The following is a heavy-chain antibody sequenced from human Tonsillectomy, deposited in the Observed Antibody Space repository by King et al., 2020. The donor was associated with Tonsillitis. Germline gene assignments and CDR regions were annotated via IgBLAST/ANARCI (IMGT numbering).Heavy chain of an antibody. V-gene: IGHV4-39*01. J-gene: IGHJ4*02. CDR3: ARRTDLLSFDF. Sequence: QLQESGPGLVKPSETLSLTCTVSGGSVSSSHYYWGWIRQPPGKGLEWIGSISYIGRTYQHPSLKRRVTISVETSKHQFSLQLSSVTAADTAVYYCARRTDLLSFDFWGQGTLVTVSS. D-gene: IGHD1-26*01. CDR1: GGSVSSSHYY. CDR2: ISYIGRT.